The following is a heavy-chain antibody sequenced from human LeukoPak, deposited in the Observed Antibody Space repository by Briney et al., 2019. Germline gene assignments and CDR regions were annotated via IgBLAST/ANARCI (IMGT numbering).Heavy chain of an antibody. CDR3: AKDSRLTPYTGTYWFDY. CDR2: ISGGGGST. D-gene: IGHD1-26*01. CDR1: GFAFSTYA. V-gene: IGHV3-23*01. J-gene: IGHJ4*02. Sequence: PGGSLRLSCAASGFAFSTYAMTWVRQAPGKGLEWVSGISGGGGSTYYADSARGRFTISRDNSKNTLYLQMNSLTAEDTAVYYCAKDSRLTPYTGTYWFDYWGQGTLVTVSS.